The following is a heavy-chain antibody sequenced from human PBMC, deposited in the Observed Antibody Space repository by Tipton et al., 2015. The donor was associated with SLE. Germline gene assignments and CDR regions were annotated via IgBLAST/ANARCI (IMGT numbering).Heavy chain of an antibody. CDR1: GGSFSGYY. J-gene: IGHJ2*01. D-gene: IGHD6-13*01. Sequence: TLSLTCAVYGGSFSGYYWSWIRQPPGKGLEWIGEINHSGSTNYNPSLKSRVTISVDTSKNQFSLKLSSVTAADTAVYYCAREGTAAAGGFDLWGRGTLVTVSS. V-gene: IGHV4-34*01. CDR3: AREGTAAAGGFDL. CDR2: INHSGST.